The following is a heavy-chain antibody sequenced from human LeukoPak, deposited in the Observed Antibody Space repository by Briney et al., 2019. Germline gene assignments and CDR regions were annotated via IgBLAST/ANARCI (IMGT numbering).Heavy chain of an antibody. D-gene: IGHD4/OR15-4a*01. CDR2: IYYTGST. J-gene: IGHJ4*02. V-gene: IGHV4-59*01. CDR3: ARSAYGDLFDY. CDR1: GGSISSYH. Sequence: SETLSLTCTVSGGSISSYHWSWIRQPPGKGLEWIGYIYYTGSTNYNPSLKSRVTISVDMSKNQFSLKLSSVTAADTAVYYCARSAYGDLFDYWGQGTLVTVSS.